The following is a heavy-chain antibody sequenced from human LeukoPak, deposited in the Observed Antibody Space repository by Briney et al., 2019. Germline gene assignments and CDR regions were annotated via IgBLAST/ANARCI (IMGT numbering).Heavy chain of an antibody. V-gene: IGHV3-21*01. CDR3: ARAGRAMVPFYYMDV. J-gene: IGHJ6*03. Sequence: GGSLRLSCAASGFTFSSYSMNWVRQAPGKGLEWVSSISSSSSYIYYADSVKGRFTISRDNAKNSLYLQMNSLRAEDTAVYYCARAGRAMVPFYYMDVWGKGTTVTVSS. CDR1: GFTFSSYS. CDR2: ISSSSSYI. D-gene: IGHD5-18*01.